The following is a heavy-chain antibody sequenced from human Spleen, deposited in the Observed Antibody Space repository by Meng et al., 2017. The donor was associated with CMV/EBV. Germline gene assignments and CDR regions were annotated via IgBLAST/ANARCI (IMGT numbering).Heavy chain of an antibody. CDR2: ISAYNGNT. J-gene: IGHJ1*01. Sequence: KASGYTFTSYGRSWLRQAPGQGLEWMGWISAYNGNTIYAQKVQGRVTMTTDASTNTAYLELRSLRSDDTAVYYCARDQQLIPAEYFQHWGPGTLVTVSS. V-gene: IGHV1-18*01. CDR3: ARDQQLIPAEYFQH. CDR1: GYTFTSYG. D-gene: IGHD6-13*01.